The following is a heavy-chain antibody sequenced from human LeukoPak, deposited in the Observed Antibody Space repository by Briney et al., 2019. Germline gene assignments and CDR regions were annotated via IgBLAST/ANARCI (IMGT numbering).Heavy chain of an antibody. CDR3: ARDAGYGGNSDY. CDR1: EFTVNMYW. CDR2: INKDGSDK. Sequence: TGGSLRLSCAASEFTVNMYWMTWVRQAPGKGLESVAYINKDGSDKYYVDSVKGRFTVSRDNAKNSLYLQMNSLRAEDTAVYYCARDAGYGGNSDYWGQGTLVTVSS. V-gene: IGHV3-7*01. J-gene: IGHJ4*01. D-gene: IGHD4-23*01.